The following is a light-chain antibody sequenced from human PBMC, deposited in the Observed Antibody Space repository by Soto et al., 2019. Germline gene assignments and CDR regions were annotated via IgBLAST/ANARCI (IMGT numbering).Light chain of an antibody. CDR3: QQYNTPRP. J-gene: IGKJ1*01. V-gene: IGKV1-5*03. CDR1: QYISSW. CDR2: KAS. Sequence: DIQMTQSPSTLSASVGDRVTITCRASQYISSWLAWYQQKPGKAPKLLIYKASSLESGVPSRFSGSGSGKEFTLTISSLQPDDFATYYCQQYNTPRPFGQGTKVEIK.